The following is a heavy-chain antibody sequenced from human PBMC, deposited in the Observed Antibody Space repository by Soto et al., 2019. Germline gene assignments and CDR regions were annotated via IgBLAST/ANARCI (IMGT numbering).Heavy chain of an antibody. Sequence: EVQLVESGGGLVKPGGSLRLSCAASGFTFSNAWMSWVRQAPGKGLEWVGRIKSKTDSGTTDYAAPVKGRFTISRDDSKNTLYLQMNSLKTEDTAVYYCTTDLIVVVPAAIKGVNWFDPWGQGTLVTVSS. J-gene: IGHJ5*02. V-gene: IGHV3-15*01. D-gene: IGHD2-2*01. CDR2: IKSKTDSGTT. CDR1: GFTFSNAW. CDR3: TTDLIVVVPAAIKGVNWFDP.